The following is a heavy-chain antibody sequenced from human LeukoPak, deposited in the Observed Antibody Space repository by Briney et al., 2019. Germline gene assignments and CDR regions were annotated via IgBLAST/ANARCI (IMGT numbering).Heavy chain of an antibody. CDR1: GVTFSSYG. V-gene: IGHV3-30*18. J-gene: IGHJ4*02. D-gene: IGHD3-10*01. Sequence: GGSLRLSCAASGVTFSSYGMHWVRQAPGKGLEGVAGIAYDGSTKYYADSVNGRFTISRDNSKTTLYLQMNSLRAEHTAVYYCAKGVTMVRGVTDFFDYWGQGTLVTVSS. CDR3: AKGVTMVRGVTDFFDY. CDR2: IAYDGSTK.